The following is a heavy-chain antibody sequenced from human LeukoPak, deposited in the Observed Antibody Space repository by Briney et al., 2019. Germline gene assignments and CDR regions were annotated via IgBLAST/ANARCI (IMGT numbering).Heavy chain of an antibody. J-gene: IGHJ4*02. V-gene: IGHV3-23*01. D-gene: IGHD3-10*01. CDR3: ARGGYSFDY. CDR2: ISNSGGST. Sequence: GGSLRLSCAASGFIFSSYAMNWVRQAPGKGLEWVSGISNSGGSTYYADSVKGRFTISRDNSKNTLYLQMNSLRAEDTAVYYCARGGYSFDYWGQGTLVTVSS. CDR1: GFIFSSYA.